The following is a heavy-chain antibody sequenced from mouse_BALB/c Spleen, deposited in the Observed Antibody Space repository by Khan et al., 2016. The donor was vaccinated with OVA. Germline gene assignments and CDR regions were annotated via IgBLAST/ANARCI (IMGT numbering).Heavy chain of an antibody. J-gene: IGHJ1*01. CDR1: GYTFTNYW. V-gene: IGHV1-63*02. CDR3: ARWATWYFDV. Sequence: VQLQQSGGEVVRPGTSVKISCKASGYTFTNYWLGWVRQRPGHGLEWIGDIYPGGYYTNYNEQFKGKATLPVDTSSSTANMQLSSLTSEDSAVDVCARWATWYFDVWGAGTTVTVSS. D-gene: IGHD3-1*01. CDR2: IYPGGYYT.